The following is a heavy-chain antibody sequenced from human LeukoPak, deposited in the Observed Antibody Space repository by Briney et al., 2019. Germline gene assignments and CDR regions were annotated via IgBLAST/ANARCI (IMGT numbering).Heavy chain of an antibody. Sequence: GGSLRLSCAASGFTFSSYSMNWVRQAPGKGLEWVSYISSSSSTIYYADSVKGRFTISRDNAKNSLYLQMNSLRAEDTAVYYCAREKDRAFDYWGQGTLVTVPS. CDR1: GFTFSSYS. CDR2: ISSSSSTI. D-gene: IGHD3-10*01. CDR3: AREKDRAFDY. J-gene: IGHJ4*02. V-gene: IGHV3-48*01.